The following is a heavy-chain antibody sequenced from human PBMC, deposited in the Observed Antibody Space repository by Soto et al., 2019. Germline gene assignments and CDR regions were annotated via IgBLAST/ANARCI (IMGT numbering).Heavy chain of an antibody. J-gene: IGHJ4*02. CDR2: ISSSSSYI. CDR3: ASHPRDNSGYWYYFDY. V-gene: IGHV3-21*01. D-gene: IGHD3-22*01. CDR1: GFTFSSYS. Sequence: EVQLVESGGGLVKPGGSLRLSCAASGFTFSSYSMNWVRQAPGKGLEWVSSISSSSSYIYYADSVKGRFTISRDSAKNSLYLQMNSLRAEDTAVYYCASHPRDNSGYWYYFDYWGQGTLVTVSS.